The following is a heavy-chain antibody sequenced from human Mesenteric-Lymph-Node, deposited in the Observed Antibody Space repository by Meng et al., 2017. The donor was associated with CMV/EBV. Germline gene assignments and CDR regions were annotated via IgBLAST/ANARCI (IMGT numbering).Heavy chain of an antibody. J-gene: IGHJ4*02. CDR1: GGSISTKNYY. D-gene: IGHD4-17*01. CDR3: TKVLRAFDY. Sequence: SETLSLTCTVSGGSISTKNYYWGWVRQSPGKGLEWIGSIYFTGSTYYNPSLKSRVTISVDTSKNQFSLDLRSVTAADTAVYFCTKVLRAFDYWGQGTLVTVSS. V-gene: IGHV4-39*07. CDR2: IYFTGST.